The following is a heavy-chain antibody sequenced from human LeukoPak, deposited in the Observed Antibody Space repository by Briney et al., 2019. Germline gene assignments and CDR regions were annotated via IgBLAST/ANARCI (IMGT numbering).Heavy chain of an antibody. CDR1: GYTFSDHY. D-gene: IGHD6-13*01. CDR2: INPNTGDT. V-gene: IGHV1-2*02. CDR3: AKGLGPSSSWFPFDF. Sequence: VASLKVSCKASGYTFSDHYMNWVRQAPGQGLEWLGWINPNTGDTHFAPKFQGRVTLTSDTSIRTAYMELTSLTSDDTAVYYCAKGLGPSSSWFPFDFWGQGTLVTVSS. J-gene: IGHJ4*02.